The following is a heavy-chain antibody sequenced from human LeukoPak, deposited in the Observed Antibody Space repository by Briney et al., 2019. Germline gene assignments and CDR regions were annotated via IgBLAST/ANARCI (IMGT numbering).Heavy chain of an antibody. CDR1: GYTFTGYY. D-gene: IGHD3-22*01. CDR3: ARDNYYYDSSAPDY. CDR2: INPNSGGT. J-gene: IGHJ4*02. V-gene: IGHV1-2*02. Sequence: ASVKVSCKASGYTFTGYYMHWVRQAPGQGLEWMGWINPNSGGTNYAQKFQGRVTMTRDTSISTAYMELSRLRSDDTAVYYCARDNYYYDSSAPDYWGQGTLVTVSS.